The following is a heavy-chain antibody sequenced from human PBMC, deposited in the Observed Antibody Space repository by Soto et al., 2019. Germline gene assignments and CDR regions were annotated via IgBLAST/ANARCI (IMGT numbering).Heavy chain of an antibody. Sequence: QVHLVESGGGVVQSGRSLRLSCEASGFTFTDYALNWVRQAPGKGLEWMAVISYDGSNKFYADSVKGRFTISRDNSKNMLYLQVNSLKTEDTAVYYCASSISSVGPFDYWGQGTLVTVSS. J-gene: IGHJ4*02. D-gene: IGHD1-26*01. CDR1: GFTFTDYA. V-gene: IGHV3-30-3*01. CDR3: ASSISSVGPFDY. CDR2: ISYDGSNK.